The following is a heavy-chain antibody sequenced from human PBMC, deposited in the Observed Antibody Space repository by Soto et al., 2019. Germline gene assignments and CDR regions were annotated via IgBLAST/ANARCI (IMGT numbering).Heavy chain of an antibody. CDR2: IYYSGNT. Sequence: QVQLQESGPGLVKPSETLSLTCTVSGDSISSYYWSWIRQPPGKGLEWIGYIYYSGNTNHNPSLKRRVTISIETSKNQFSLKLSSVTAADTAVYYCARLGILTGYYNWYFDVWGRGTLVTVSS. J-gene: IGHJ2*01. CDR1: GDSISSYY. V-gene: IGHV4-59*01. CDR3: ARLGILTGYYNWYFDV. D-gene: IGHD3-9*01.